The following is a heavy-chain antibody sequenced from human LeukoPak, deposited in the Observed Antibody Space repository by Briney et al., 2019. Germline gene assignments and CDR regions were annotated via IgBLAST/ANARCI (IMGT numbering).Heavy chain of an antibody. CDR2: ISSSSSYI. Sequence: GGSLRLSCAASGFTFSDYYMNWVRQAPGKGLEWVSSISSSSSYIYYADSVKGRFTISRDNAKNSLYLQMNSLRAEDTAAYYCARVKAAAGTEWFDPWGQGTLVTVSS. D-gene: IGHD6-13*01. CDR1: GFTFSDYY. J-gene: IGHJ5*02. V-gene: IGHV3-21*01. CDR3: ARVKAAAGTEWFDP.